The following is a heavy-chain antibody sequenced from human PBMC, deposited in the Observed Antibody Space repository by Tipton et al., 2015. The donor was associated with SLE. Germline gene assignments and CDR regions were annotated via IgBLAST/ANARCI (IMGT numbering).Heavy chain of an antibody. CDR1: GFTFSSYA. V-gene: IGHV3-30-3*01. CDR3: ARDSGSYGGPFDY. CDR2: ISYDGSNK. D-gene: IGHD1-26*01. J-gene: IGHJ4*02. Sequence: LRLSCAASGFTFSSYAMHWVRQAPGKGLEWVAVISYDGSNKYYADSVKGRFTISRDNSKNTLYLQMNSLRAEDTAVYYCARDSGSYGGPFDYWGQGTLVTVSS.